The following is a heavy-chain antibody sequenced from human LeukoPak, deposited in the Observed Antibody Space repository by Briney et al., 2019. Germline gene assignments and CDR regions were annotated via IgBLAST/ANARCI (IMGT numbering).Heavy chain of an antibody. J-gene: IGHJ4*02. CDR2: ISAYNGNT. V-gene: IGHV1-18*01. Sequence: ASVKVSCKASGYTLTSYGISWVRQAPGQGLEWMRWISAYNGNTNYAQKLQGRVTMTTDTSTSTAYMELRSLRSDDTAVYYCARDPGKWIQLWPEFDYWGQGTLVTVSS. CDR1: GYTLTSYG. CDR3: ARDPGKWIQLWPEFDY. D-gene: IGHD5-18*01.